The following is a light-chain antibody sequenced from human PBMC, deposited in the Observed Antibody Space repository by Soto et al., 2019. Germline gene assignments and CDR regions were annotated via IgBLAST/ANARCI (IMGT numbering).Light chain of an antibody. V-gene: IGKV3-20*01. Sequence: EIVLTQSPGTLSLSPGERATLSCRASQGVSSRLAWYQQKPGQAPRLLISGASSRATGIPDRFSGSGSGTDLTLTISRLEPEDFALYYCQQYVTSAITFGQGTRLEIK. CDR1: QGVSSR. CDR2: GAS. CDR3: QQYVTSAIT. J-gene: IGKJ5*01.